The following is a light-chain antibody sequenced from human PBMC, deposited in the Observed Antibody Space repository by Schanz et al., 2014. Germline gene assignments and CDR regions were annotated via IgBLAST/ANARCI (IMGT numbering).Light chain of an antibody. CDR3: GSHTGSSTPLYV. V-gene: IGLV2-8*01. CDR1: SSDVGGYNY. Sequence: QSALTQPPSASGSPGQSVTISCTGTSSDVGGYNYVSWYQQHPGKAPKLLIYDVTERPSGVPDRFSGSRSGSTASLTVSGLQADDEADYYCGSHTGSSTPLYVFGTGTKLTVL. J-gene: IGLJ1*01. CDR2: DVT.